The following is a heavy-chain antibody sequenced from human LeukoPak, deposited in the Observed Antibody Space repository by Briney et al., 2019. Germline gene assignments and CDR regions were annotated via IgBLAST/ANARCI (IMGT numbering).Heavy chain of an antibody. V-gene: IGHV1-2*02. CDR3: ARDLSIAAAGIDY. D-gene: IGHD6-13*01. Sequence: ASVKVSCKASGYTFTGYYMHWVRQAPGQGLEWMGWINPNSGGTNYAQKFQGRVTMTRDTSISTACMELSRLRSDDTAVYYCARDLSIAAAGIDYWGQGTLVTVSS. CDR1: GYTFTGYY. CDR2: INPNSGGT. J-gene: IGHJ4*02.